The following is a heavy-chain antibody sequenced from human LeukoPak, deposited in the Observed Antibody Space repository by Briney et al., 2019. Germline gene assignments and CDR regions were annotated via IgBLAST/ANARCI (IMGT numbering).Heavy chain of an antibody. CDR2: ISAHNGNT. V-gene: IGHV1-18*01. Sequence: ASVKVSCKASGYTFSSYGISWVRQAPGQGLEWMGWISAHNGNTNYAQKLQGRVTMTTDTSTSTAYMELRSLRSDDTAVYYCARVSGVVTDCSSTSCYYNWFDPWGQGTLVTVSS. CDR1: GYTFSSYG. CDR3: ARVSGVVTDCSSTSCYYNWFDP. D-gene: IGHD2-2*01. J-gene: IGHJ5*02.